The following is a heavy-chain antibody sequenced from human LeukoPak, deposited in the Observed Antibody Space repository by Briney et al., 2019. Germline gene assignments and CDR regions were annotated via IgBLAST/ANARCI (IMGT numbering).Heavy chain of an antibody. D-gene: IGHD6-19*01. CDR1: GFTFSTQW. V-gene: IGHV3-7*01. CDR3: ARQRGSGCLDY. Sequence: AGGSLRLSCTASGFTFSTQWMSWVRQAPGKGLEWVANIKQDGSETYYVDSVKGRFTISRDNAKNSLSLQMNSLRAEDTAVYYCARQRGSGCLDYWGQGTLVTVSS. CDR2: IKQDGSET. J-gene: IGHJ4*02.